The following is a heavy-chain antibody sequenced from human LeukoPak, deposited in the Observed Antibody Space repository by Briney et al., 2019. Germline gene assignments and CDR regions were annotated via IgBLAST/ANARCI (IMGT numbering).Heavy chain of an antibody. Sequence: PSETLSLTCAVYGGSFSGYYWSWIRQPPGKGLEWIGEINHSGSTNYNPSLKSRVTISVDTSKNQFSLKLSSVTAADTAVYYCARGKVRGQTFPFDYWGQGTLVTVSS. J-gene: IGHJ4*02. CDR1: GGSFSGYY. V-gene: IGHV4-34*01. CDR2: INHSGST. D-gene: IGHD3-10*01. CDR3: ARGKVRGQTFPFDY.